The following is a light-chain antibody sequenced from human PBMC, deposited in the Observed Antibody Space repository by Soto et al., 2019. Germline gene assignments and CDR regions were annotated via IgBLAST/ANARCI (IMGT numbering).Light chain of an antibody. J-gene: IGLJ2*01. CDR2: DVT. CDR3: SSYAGSSVPVA. Sequence: QSALTQPPSASGSPGQSVTSSCTGASSDVGGYNFVSWYQQHPGKAPKLMIYDVTKRPSGVPDRFSGSKSGNTASLTVSGLQADDEADYYCSSYAGSSVPVAFGGGTKVTVL. V-gene: IGLV2-8*01. CDR1: SSDVGGYNF.